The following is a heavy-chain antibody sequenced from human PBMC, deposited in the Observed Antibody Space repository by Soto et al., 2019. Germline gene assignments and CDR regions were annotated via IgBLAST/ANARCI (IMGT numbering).Heavy chain of an antibody. V-gene: IGHV4-31*03. CDR3: ARDHSTDGYYYGMDV. J-gene: IGHJ6*02. Sequence: SETLSLTCTVSGGSISSGCYYWSWIRQHPGKGLEWIGCIYYSGSTYYNPSLKSRVTISVDTSKNQFSLKLSSVTAADTAVYYCARDHSTDGYYYGMDVWGQGTTVTVSS. D-gene: IGHD2-2*01. CDR1: GGSISSGCYY. CDR2: IYYSGST.